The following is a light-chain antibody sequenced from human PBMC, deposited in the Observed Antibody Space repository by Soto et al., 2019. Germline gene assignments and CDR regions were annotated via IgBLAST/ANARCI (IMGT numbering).Light chain of an antibody. V-gene: IGKV1-39*01. J-gene: IGKJ1*01. CDR1: QSISSY. Sequence: DIQMTQSPSSLSASVGDRVTITCRASQSISSYLNWYQQKPGKAPKLLIYAASSLQSGVPSRFSGSGSGTDFTLTISSLQPEDFATYYCQQSYSTPTVGQGTKVDSK. CDR2: AAS. CDR3: QQSYSTPT.